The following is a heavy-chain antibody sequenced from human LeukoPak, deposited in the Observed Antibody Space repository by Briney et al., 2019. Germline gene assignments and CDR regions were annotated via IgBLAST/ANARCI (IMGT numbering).Heavy chain of an antibody. CDR2: ISYDGSKT. J-gene: IGHJ5*02. Sequence: GRSLRLSCAASGFTFSSYAMHWVRQAPGKGLEWVAVISYDGSKTYYADSVKGRFTISRDNSKNTLYLQMNSLRDEDTAVYYCAKGYGQQLVNNWFDPWGQGTLVTVSS. CDR3: AKGYGQQLVNNWFDP. V-gene: IGHV3-30*04. D-gene: IGHD6-13*01. CDR1: GFTFSSYA.